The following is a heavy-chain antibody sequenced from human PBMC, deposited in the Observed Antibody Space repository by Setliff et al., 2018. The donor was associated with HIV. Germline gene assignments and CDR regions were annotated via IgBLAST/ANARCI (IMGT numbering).Heavy chain of an antibody. CDR1: GYSISSDYY. CDR2: IYHSGST. D-gene: IGHD1-26*01. CDR3: VTGSQLPMDY. J-gene: IGHJ4*02. Sequence: SETLSLTCTVSGYSISSDYYWGWIRQPPGKGLEWIGNIYHSGSTYYNPSLKSRVTISVDTSKNQFSLKLSSVTTDDTAVYFCVTGSQLPMDYWGQGTLVTVSS. V-gene: IGHV4-38-2*02.